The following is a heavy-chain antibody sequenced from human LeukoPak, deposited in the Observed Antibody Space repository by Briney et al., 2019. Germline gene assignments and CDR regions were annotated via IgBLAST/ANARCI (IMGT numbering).Heavy chain of an antibody. Sequence: SETVSLTCTVSGGSISSSYWSWIRRSPGKGLEWIGYVHYTGNTYYNPSLKGRVTILVDTSKNHFSLKLRSVTAADTAVYYCARGVDYYGVWGQGTLVTVSS. CDR1: GGSISSSY. V-gene: IGHV4-59*01. CDR3: ARGVDYYGV. D-gene: IGHD3-10*01. CDR2: VHYTGNT. J-gene: IGHJ4*02.